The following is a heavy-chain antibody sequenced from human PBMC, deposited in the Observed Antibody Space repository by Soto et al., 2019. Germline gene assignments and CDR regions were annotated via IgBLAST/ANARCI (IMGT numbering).Heavy chain of an antibody. J-gene: IGHJ6*02. D-gene: IGHD4-17*01. CDR2: IYPGDSDT. CDR3: ARERAASYGDYGGMDV. CDR1: GYSFTSYW. V-gene: IGHV5-51*01. Sequence: GESLKISCKGSGYSFTSYWIGWVRQMPGKSLEWMGIIYPGDSDTRYSPSFQGQVTISADKSISTAYLQWSSLKASDTAMYYCARERAASYGDYGGMDVWGQGTTVTVSS.